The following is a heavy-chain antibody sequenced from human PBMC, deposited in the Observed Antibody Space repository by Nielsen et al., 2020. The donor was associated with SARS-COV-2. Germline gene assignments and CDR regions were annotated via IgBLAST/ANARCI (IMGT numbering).Heavy chain of an antibody. Sequence: SLKISCAASGFTFDDYAMHWVRQAPGKGLEWVSGISWNSGSIGYADSVKGRFTISSDNAKNTVFLEMNSLRAEDTAVYYCAREGYISGWYFSPFRYWGQGALVTVSS. J-gene: IGHJ4*02. V-gene: IGHV3-9*01. D-gene: IGHD6-19*01. CDR1: GFTFDDYA. CDR2: ISWNSGSI. CDR3: AREGYISGWYFSPFRY.